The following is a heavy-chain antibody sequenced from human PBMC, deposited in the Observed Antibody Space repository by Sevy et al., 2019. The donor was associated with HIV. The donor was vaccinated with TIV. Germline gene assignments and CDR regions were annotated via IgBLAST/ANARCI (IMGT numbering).Heavy chain of an antibody. V-gene: IGHV5-51*01. CDR3: AIQGYYYGSGSLGPP. Sequence: GESLKISCKGSGYSFTSYWIGWVRQMPGKGLEWMGIIYPGDSDTRYSPSFQGQVTISADKSISTAYLQWSSLKASDTAMYYCAIQGYYYGSGSLGPPWGQRTLVTVSS. CDR1: GYSFTSYW. J-gene: IGHJ5*02. CDR2: IYPGDSDT. D-gene: IGHD3-10*01.